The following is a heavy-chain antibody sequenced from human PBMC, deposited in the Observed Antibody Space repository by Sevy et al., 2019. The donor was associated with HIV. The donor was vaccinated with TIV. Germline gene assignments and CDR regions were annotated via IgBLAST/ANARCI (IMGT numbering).Heavy chain of an antibody. CDR2: LKSKADGGTV. CDR1: GFTFGDYA. CDR3: TRWKGLKSIFDY. Sequence: GGSLRLSCTTSGFTFGDYAMNWVRQAPGKGLEWVAFLKSKADGGTVDHAASVKGRFTSSRDDSKSIAYLQMNDLTTEYIGVYYCTRWKGLKSIFDYWGQGALVTVSS. V-gene: IGHV3-49*04. J-gene: IGHJ4*02. D-gene: IGHD1-1*01.